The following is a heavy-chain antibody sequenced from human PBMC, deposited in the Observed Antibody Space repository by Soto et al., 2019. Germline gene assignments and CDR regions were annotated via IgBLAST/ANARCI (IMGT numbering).Heavy chain of an antibody. CDR2: IIPILGIA. CDR3: ASPIYCSGGSCYDDAFDI. CDR1: GGTFSSYT. J-gene: IGHJ3*02. V-gene: IGHV1-69*02. D-gene: IGHD2-15*01. Sequence: QVQLVQSGAEVKKPGSSVKVSCKASGGTFSSYTISWVRQAPGQGLEWMGRIIPILGIANYAQKFQGRVTITADKSTSTAFMELSRLRSEDTAVYYCASPIYCSGGSCYDDAFDIWGQGTMVTVSS.